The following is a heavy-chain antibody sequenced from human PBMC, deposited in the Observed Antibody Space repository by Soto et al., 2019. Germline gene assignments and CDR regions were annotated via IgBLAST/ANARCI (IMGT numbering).Heavy chain of an antibody. CDR1: GFTFSSYR. CDR3: ASQPLERGSWGWFDP. D-gene: IGHD1-1*01. V-gene: IGHV3-48*02. J-gene: IGHJ5*02. CDR2: ISSSSSSI. Sequence: EVQLVESGGGLVQPGGSLRLSCVASGFTFSSYRMNWVRQAPGKGLEWVSFISSSSSSIYYADSVKGRFTISRDNAKNSLYLQMNSLRDEDTAVYYCASQPLERGSWGWFDPWGQGTLVTVSS.